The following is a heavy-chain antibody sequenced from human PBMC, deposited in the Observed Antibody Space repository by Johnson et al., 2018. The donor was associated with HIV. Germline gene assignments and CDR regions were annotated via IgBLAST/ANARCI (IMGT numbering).Heavy chain of an antibody. CDR1: GFTFSYYG. J-gene: IGHJ3*01. D-gene: IGHD6-13*01. CDR2: IWYDGSNK. CDR3: ARDGKYSSIGPDAFDV. V-gene: IGHV3-33*01. Sequence: QVQLVESGGGVVQPGKSLRLSCAASGFTFSYYGMHWVRQAPGKGLEWVAVIWYDGSNKFYADSVKGRFTISRDNSKNTVYLQMNSLRPEDTAVYFCARDGKYSSIGPDAFDVWGQGTMVAVSS.